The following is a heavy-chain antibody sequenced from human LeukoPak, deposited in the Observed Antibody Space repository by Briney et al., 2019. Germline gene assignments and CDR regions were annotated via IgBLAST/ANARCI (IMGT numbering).Heavy chain of an antibody. CDR1: GYTFTSYG. Sequence: ASVKVSCKASGYTFTSYGISWVRQAPGQGLEWMVWISAYNGNTNYAQKFQGRVTMTRDTSISTAYMELSRLRSDDTAVYYCARDFRGYSSSWYSGWFDPWGQGTLVTVSS. J-gene: IGHJ5*02. CDR2: ISAYNGNT. V-gene: IGHV1-18*01. D-gene: IGHD6-13*01. CDR3: ARDFRGYSSSWYSGWFDP.